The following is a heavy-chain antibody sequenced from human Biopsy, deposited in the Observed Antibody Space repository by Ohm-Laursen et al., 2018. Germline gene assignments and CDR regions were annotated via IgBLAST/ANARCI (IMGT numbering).Heavy chain of an antibody. D-gene: IGHD6-19*01. CDR3: ARGMRSGGWPYFDS. V-gene: IGHV4-61*01. Sequence: GTLSLTCTVSGDSVSSGSFYWTWIRQPPGQGLEYIGYIYDRGSTANYNPSLESRATMSVDMPKNQFSLKLSSVTAADTAIYYCARGMRSGGWPYFDSWGQGTLVTVSS. CDR2: IYDRGSTA. J-gene: IGHJ4*02. CDR1: GDSVSSGSFY.